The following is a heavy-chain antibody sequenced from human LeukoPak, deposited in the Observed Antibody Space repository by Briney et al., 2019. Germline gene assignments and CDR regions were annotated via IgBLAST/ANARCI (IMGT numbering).Heavy chain of an antibody. J-gene: IGHJ4*02. CDR3: ARHPLRLWFGEYIPTSYYFDY. D-gene: IGHD3-10*01. CDR2: ISAYNGNT. CDR1: GYTFTSYG. V-gene: IGHV1-18*01. Sequence: GASVKVSCKASGYTFTSYGISWVRQAPGQGLEWMGWISAYNGNTNYAQKLQGRVTMTTDTSTSTAYMELRSLRSDDTAVYYCARHPLRLWFGEYIPTSYYFDYWGQGTLVTVSS.